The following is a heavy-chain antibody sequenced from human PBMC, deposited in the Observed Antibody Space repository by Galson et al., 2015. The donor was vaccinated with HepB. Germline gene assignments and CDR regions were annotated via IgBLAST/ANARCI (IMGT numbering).Heavy chain of an antibody. CDR2: ISYDGSHK. CDR1: GFTFGTYG. CDR3: AKGAVTTDGYYYYSMDV. D-gene: IGHD4-11*01. V-gene: IGHV3-30*18. J-gene: IGHJ6*02. Sequence: SLRLSCAASGFTFGTYGMHWVRQAPGKGLEWVAVISYDGSHKDLADSVKGRFTISRDNSKNTLYLQMNSLRVEDTAVYYCAKGAVTTDGYYYYSMDVWGQGTKVTVSS.